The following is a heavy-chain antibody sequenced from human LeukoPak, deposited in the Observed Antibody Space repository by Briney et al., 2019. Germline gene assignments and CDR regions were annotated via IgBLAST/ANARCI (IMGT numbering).Heavy chain of an antibody. Sequence: SETLSLTCAVYGGSFSGYYWSWSRQPPGKGLEWIGEINHSGSTNYNPSLKSRVTISVDTSKNQLSLKLSSVTAADTAVYYCARGSGWLQFLDYWGQGTLVTVSS. CDR1: GGSFSGYY. CDR3: ARGSGWLQFLDY. V-gene: IGHV4-34*01. J-gene: IGHJ4*02. D-gene: IGHD5-24*01. CDR2: INHSGST.